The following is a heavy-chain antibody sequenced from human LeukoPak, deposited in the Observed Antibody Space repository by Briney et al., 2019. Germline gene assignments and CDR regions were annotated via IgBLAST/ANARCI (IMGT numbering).Heavy chain of an antibody. CDR2: INHSGST. Sequence: SETLSLTCAVYGGSFSGYYWSWIRQPPGKGLEWIGVINHSGSTNYNPSLKSRVTISVDTSKNQFSLKLSSVTAADTAVYYCARLVGDSLYYFDYWGQGTLVTVSS. CDR3: ARLVGDSLYYFDY. V-gene: IGHV4-34*01. CDR1: GGSFSGYY. J-gene: IGHJ4*02. D-gene: IGHD3-16*01.